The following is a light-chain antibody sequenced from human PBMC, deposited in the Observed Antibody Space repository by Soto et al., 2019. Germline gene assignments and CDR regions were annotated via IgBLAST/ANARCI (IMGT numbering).Light chain of an antibody. Sequence: EIVMTQSPATLSVSPGEIATLSCRASQSVSSNLAWYQQKPGQAPRLLIYGASTRTTGIPARFSGSESGTEFPLTNSRLQAEDFAVYYCQQYNNWPPWTFGQGTKVEIK. CDR2: GAS. J-gene: IGKJ1*01. CDR3: QQYNNWPPWT. V-gene: IGKV3-15*01. CDR1: QSVSSN.